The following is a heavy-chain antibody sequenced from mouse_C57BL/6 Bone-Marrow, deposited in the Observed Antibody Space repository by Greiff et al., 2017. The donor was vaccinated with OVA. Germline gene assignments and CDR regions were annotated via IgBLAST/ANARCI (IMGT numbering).Heavy chain of an antibody. CDR1: GYTFTDYN. CDR3: ARDYYGSSYRGY. CDR2: INPNNGGT. V-gene: IGHV1-22*01. J-gene: IGHJ2*01. D-gene: IGHD1-1*01. Sequence: EVQLQQSGPELVKPGASVKMSCKASGYTFTDYNMHWVKQSHGKSLEWIGYINPNNGGTSYNQKFKGKATLTVNKSSSTAYMELRSLTSEDSAVYYCARDYYGSSYRGYWGQGTTLTVSS.